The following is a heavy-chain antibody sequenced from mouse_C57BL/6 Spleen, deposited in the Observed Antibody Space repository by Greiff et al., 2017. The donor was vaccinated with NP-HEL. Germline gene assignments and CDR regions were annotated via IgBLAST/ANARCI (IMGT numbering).Heavy chain of an antibody. D-gene: IGHD1-1*01. Sequence: VQLQQSGAELVRPGASVTLSCKASGYTFTDYEMHWVKQTPVHGLEWIGAIDPETGGTAYNQKFKGKAILTADKSSSTAYMELRSLTSEDSAVYYCTRRYYGSGWYFDVWGTGTTVTVSS. CDR1: GYTFTDYE. CDR2: IDPETGGT. V-gene: IGHV1-15*01. J-gene: IGHJ1*03. CDR3: TRRYYGSGWYFDV.